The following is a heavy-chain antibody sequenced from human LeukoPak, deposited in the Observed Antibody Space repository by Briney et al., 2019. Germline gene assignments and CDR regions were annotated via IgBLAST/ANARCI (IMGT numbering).Heavy chain of an antibody. CDR1: GFTFSSYG. D-gene: IGHD2/OR15-2a*01. CDR2: ISYEGSNK. CDR3: AKDASGDYFLPFDY. J-gene: IGHJ4*02. V-gene: IGHV3-30*18. Sequence: PGGSLRLSCAASGFTFSSYGMHWVRQAPGKGLEWVAVISYEGSNKYYADSVRGRFTISRDNSKNTLYLQMNSLRAEDTAVYYCAKDASGDYFLPFDYWGQGTLVTVSS.